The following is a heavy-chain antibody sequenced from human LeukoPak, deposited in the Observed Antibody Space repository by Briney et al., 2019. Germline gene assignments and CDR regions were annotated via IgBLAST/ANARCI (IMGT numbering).Heavy chain of an antibody. D-gene: IGHD4-23*01. Sequence: SETLSLTCTVYGGSISSDYWSWIRQPPGKGLDWIGYIYYSGGTNYNPSLKGRVTISVDTSKKQFSLKLSSVTAADTAVYYCARHTDYGGNSGFDYWGQGTLVTVSS. V-gene: IGHV4-59*08. CDR3: ARHTDYGGNSGFDY. J-gene: IGHJ4*02. CDR2: IYYSGGT. CDR1: GGSISSDY.